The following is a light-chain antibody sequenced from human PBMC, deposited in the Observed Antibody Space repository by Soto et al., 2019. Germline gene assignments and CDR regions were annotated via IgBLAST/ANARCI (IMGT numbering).Light chain of an antibody. CDR1: ESIRTW. J-gene: IGKJ1*01. Sequence: DIQMTQSPSTLSASIGDRVTITCRASESIRTWVAWYQQKPGKAPKLLMNKASTLENGVPPRFSGSGSGTEFTLTISSLQPDDFATYYCQQYYRHATFGQGTKVDIK. CDR2: KAS. V-gene: IGKV1-5*03. CDR3: QQYYRHAT.